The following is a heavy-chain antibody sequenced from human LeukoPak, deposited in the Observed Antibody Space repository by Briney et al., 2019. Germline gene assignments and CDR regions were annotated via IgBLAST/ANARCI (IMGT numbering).Heavy chain of an antibody. V-gene: IGHV1-69*02. Sequence: SVKVSCKASGYTFTGYYMHWVRQAPGQGLEWMGRIIPILGIANYAQKFQGRVTITADKSTSTAYMELSSLRSEDTAVYYCARPWGTTTKYYFDYWGQGTLVTVSS. J-gene: IGHJ4*02. D-gene: IGHD1-1*01. CDR1: GYTFTGYY. CDR2: IIPILGIA. CDR3: ARPWGTTTKYYFDY.